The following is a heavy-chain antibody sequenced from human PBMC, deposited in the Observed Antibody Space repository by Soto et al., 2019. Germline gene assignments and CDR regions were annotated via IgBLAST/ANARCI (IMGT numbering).Heavy chain of an antibody. V-gene: IGHV5-10-1*01. CDR3: ARGDTALSYWYFDL. Sequence: EVQLVQSGAEVKKPGESLRISCKGSGYSFTSHWISWVRQMPGKGLERMGRIDPSDSYTSYSPSFQGHVTISADRSISTVYLQWSSLKASDTAMYYCARGDTALSYWYFDLWGRGTLVTVSS. CDR2: IDPSDSYT. D-gene: IGHD5-18*01. J-gene: IGHJ2*01. CDR1: GYSFTSHW.